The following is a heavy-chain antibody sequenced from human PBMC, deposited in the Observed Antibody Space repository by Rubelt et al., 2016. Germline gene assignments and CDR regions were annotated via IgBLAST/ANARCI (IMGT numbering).Heavy chain of an antibody. V-gene: IGHV1-69*01. D-gene: IGHD6-13*01. CDR2: IIPIFGTA. CDR3: AREQQLVGGWFDP. J-gene: IGHJ5*02. Sequence: QVQLVQSGAEVKKPGSSVKVSCKASGGTFSSYAISWVRQAPGQGLEWMGGIIPIFGTANYEQKFQGRVTITADESTSTAYMGLSSLRAEDTAVYYCAREQQLVGGWFDPWGQGTLVTVSS. CDR1: GGTFSSYA.